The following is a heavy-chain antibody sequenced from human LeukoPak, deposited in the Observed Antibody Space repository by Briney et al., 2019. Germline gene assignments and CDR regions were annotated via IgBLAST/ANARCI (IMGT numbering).Heavy chain of an antibody. CDR3: ARDAAAAGYDAFDI. CDR1: GGSISSYY. Sequence: SETLSLTCTVSGGSISSYYLNWIRQPAGKGLEWIGRIYTSGSTNYNPSFKSRVTMSVDTSKNQFSLKLSSVTAADTAVYYCARDAAAAGYDAFDIWGQGTMVTVSS. J-gene: IGHJ3*02. D-gene: IGHD6-13*01. V-gene: IGHV4-4*07. CDR2: IYTSGST.